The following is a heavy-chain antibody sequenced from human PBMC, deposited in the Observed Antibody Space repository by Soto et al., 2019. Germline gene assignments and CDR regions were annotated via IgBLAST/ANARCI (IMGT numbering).Heavy chain of an antibody. CDR1: GFTFSSYA. Sequence: GGSLRLSCAASGFTFSSYAMSWVRQAPGKGPEWVSAISGSGGITYYADSVKGRFTISRDNSKNTLYLQMNSLRAEDTAVYYCAKQRDYSNSHFDYWGQGTLVTASS. V-gene: IGHV3-23*01. CDR2: ISGSGGIT. CDR3: AKQRDYSNSHFDY. D-gene: IGHD4-4*01. J-gene: IGHJ4*02.